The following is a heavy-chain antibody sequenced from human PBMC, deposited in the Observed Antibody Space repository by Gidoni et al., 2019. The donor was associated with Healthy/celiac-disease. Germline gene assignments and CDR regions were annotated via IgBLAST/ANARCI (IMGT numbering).Heavy chain of an antibody. CDR1: GGSISSGRYY. D-gene: IGHD5-18*01. J-gene: IGHJ6*02. Sequence: QVQLQEAGPGLEKPSQTRARTCNVSGGSISSGRYYGRWIRQPAGKGLEWIGRIYPSGSTNYHPSLKSRVTLSVATSKTHFSLKLSSVPAADTAVYYCARDRGYSYGHRGGSYYYGMDVWVHGTTVTVSS. CDR2: IYPSGST. CDR3: ARDRGYSYGHRGGSYYYGMDV. V-gene: IGHV4-61*02.